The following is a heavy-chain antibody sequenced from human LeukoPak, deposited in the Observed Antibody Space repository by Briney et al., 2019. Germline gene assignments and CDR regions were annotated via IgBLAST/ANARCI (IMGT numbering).Heavy chain of an antibody. V-gene: IGHV4-61*02. CDR1: GDSLSSGSYY. D-gene: IGHD3-22*01. J-gene: IGHJ6*03. CDR2: IYYSGNT. CDR3: ARGVVTQRYYMDV. Sequence: SETLSLTCTVSGDSLSSGSYYWTWIRQTAGKGLEWIGRIYYSGNTNYNPPLRSRVTISVDTSKNQFSLNIYSLTAADTAVYFCARGVVTQRYYMDVWGKGTTVTVSS.